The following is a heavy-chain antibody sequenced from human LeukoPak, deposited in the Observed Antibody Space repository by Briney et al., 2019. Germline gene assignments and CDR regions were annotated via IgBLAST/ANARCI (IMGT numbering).Heavy chain of an antibody. D-gene: IGHD3-3*01. Sequence: PSETLSLTCTVSGGSISSSSYYWGWIRQPPGKGLEWIGSIYYSGSTYYNPSLKSRVTISVDPSKNQFSLKLSSVTAADTAVYYCARPAGDFWSGYYPYYFDYWGQGTLVTVSS. V-gene: IGHV4-39*01. CDR1: GGSISSSSYY. J-gene: IGHJ4*02. CDR3: ARPAGDFWSGYYPYYFDY. CDR2: IYYSGST.